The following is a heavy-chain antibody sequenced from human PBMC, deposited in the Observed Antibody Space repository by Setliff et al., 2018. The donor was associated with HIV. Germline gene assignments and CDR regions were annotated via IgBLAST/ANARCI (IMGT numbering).Heavy chain of an antibody. J-gene: IGHJ6*04. CDR2: INAGNGNT. CDR1: GYSFTSYW. CDR3: AGDGGPGSGWGDYSYYYSMDV. Sequence: GASLKISCKGSGYSFTSYWIGWVRQMPGKGLEWMGINAGNGNTKYSQEFQGRVTITTDTSADTAYMELSSLRFEDTAVYYCAGDGGPGSGWGDYSYYYSMDVWGKGTTVTVSS. V-gene: IGHV1-3*01. D-gene: IGHD6-19*01.